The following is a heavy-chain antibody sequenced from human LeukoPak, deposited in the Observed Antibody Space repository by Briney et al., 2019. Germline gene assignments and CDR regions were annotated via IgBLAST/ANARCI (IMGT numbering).Heavy chain of an antibody. Sequence: ASVKVSCKAYGYTVTSYDINWVRQAPGQRLEWMGWISAYNGNTNYAQKLQGRVTMTTDTSTSTAYMELRSLRSDDTAVYYCARVGYCSSTSCQPLDYWGQGTLVTVSS. D-gene: IGHD2-2*01. V-gene: IGHV1-18*01. CDR2: ISAYNGNT. J-gene: IGHJ4*02. CDR3: ARVGYCSSTSCQPLDY. CDR1: GYTVTSYD.